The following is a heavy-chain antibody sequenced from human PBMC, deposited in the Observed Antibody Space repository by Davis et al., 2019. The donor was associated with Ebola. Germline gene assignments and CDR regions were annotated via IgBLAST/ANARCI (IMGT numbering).Heavy chain of an antibody. CDR2: IYYSGST. V-gene: IGHV4-31*03. CDR1: GGSISSGGYY. CDR3: ARASYYDFWSGYFDY. D-gene: IGHD3-3*01. Sequence: LRLSCTVSGGSISSGGYYWSWIRQHPGKGLEWIGYIYYSGSTYYNPSLKSRVTISVDTSKNQFSLKLSSVTAADTAVYYCARASYYDFWSGYFDYWGQGTLVTVSS. J-gene: IGHJ4*02.